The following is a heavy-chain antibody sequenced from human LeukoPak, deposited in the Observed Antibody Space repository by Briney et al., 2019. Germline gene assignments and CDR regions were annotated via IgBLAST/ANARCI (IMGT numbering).Heavy chain of an antibody. CDR2: IRYDGSNK. Sequence: PGGSLRLSCAASGFTFSSYWMSWVRQAPGKGLEWVAFIRYDGSNKYHADSVKGRFTISRDNSKNTLYLQMNSLRAEDTAVYYCAKYGNIPYCSSTSCYRGNAFDIWGQGTMVTVSS. J-gene: IGHJ3*02. CDR3: AKYGNIPYCSSTSCYRGNAFDI. V-gene: IGHV3-30*02. D-gene: IGHD2-2*02. CDR1: GFTFSSYW.